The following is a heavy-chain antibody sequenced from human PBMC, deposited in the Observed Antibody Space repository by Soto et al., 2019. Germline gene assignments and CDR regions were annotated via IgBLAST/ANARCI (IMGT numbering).Heavy chain of an antibody. J-gene: IGHJ6*02. D-gene: IGHD3-3*01. CDR1: GGTFSSYA. Sequence: SVKVSCKASGGTFSSYAISWVRQAPGQGLEWMGGIIPIFGTANYAQKFQGRVTITADESTSTAYMELSSLRSEDTAVYYCAGDRRITIFGVVKRYYYGMDVWGQGTTVTVSS. V-gene: IGHV1-69*13. CDR2: IIPIFGTA. CDR3: AGDRRITIFGVVKRYYYGMDV.